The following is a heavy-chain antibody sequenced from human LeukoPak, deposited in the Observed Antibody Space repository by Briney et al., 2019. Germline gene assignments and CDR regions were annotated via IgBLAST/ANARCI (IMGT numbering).Heavy chain of an antibody. D-gene: IGHD3-10*01. CDR2: IWYDGSNK. CDR3: ARDLLLWFGELSGDSDY. V-gene: IGHV3-33*01. CDR1: GFTFSSYG. J-gene: IGHJ4*02. Sequence: GGSLRLSCAASGFTFSSYGMHWVRQAPGKGLEWVSDIWYDGSNKYYADSVKGRFTIARDNSKNTLHRQMNSLRAEDTAVYYCARDLLLWFGELSGDSDYWGQGTLVTVSS.